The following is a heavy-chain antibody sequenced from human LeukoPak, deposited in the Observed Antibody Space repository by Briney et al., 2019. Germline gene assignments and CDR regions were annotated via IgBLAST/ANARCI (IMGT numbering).Heavy chain of an antibody. CDR1: GGSISSSNYY. CDR3: ARGPTVTTDF. D-gene: IGHD4-17*01. Sequence: PSETLSLTCTVSGGSISSSNYYWGWIRQPPGKGLEWIGSIYYSGSTYYNPSLKSRVTISADTSKNQFSLKLNSVTAADTAVYYCARGPTVTTDFWGQGTLVTVSS. V-gene: IGHV4-39*01. CDR2: IYYSGST. J-gene: IGHJ4*02.